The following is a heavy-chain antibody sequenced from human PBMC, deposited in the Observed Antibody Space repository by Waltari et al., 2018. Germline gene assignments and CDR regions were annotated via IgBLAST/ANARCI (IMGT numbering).Heavy chain of an antibody. CDR3: ARGRQLWFGELLGTLDY. CDR1: GYTFTGYY. Sequence: QVQLVQSGAEVKKPGASVKVSCKASGYTFTGYYMHWVRQAPVQGLEWMGWINPNSGGTNYAQKFQGRVTMTRDTSISTAYMELSRLRSDDTAVYYCARGRQLWFGELLGTLDYWGQGTLVTVSS. J-gene: IGHJ4*02. CDR2: INPNSGGT. V-gene: IGHV1-2*02. D-gene: IGHD3-10*01.